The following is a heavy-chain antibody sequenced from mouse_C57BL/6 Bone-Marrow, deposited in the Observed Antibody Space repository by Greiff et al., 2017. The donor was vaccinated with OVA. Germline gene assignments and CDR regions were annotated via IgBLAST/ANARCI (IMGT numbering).Heavy chain of an antibody. J-gene: IGHJ3*01. V-gene: IGHV1-82*01. CDR1: GYAFSSSW. Sequence: QVQLQQSGPELVKPGASVKISCKASGYAFSSSWMNWVKQRPGTGLEWIGRIYPGDGDTNYNGKFKGKATLTADKSSSTAYMQLSSLTSEDSAVYFCARGDYYGYWGQGTLVTVSA. D-gene: IGHD1-1*01. CDR2: IYPGDGDT. CDR3: ARGDYYGY.